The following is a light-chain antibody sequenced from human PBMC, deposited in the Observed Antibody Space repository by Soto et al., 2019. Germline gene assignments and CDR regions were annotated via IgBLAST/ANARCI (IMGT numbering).Light chain of an antibody. Sequence: QSVLTQPASGYGSPGQSITISCTGTSSDVGSYNFVSWYQQHPGKAPKLMIYEVSKRPSGVSNRFSGSKSGNTASLTISGLQAEDEADYYCCSYAGSSTFVIFGGGTKVTVL. CDR3: CSYAGSSTFVI. CDR1: SSDVGSYNF. J-gene: IGLJ2*01. CDR2: EVS. V-gene: IGLV2-23*02.